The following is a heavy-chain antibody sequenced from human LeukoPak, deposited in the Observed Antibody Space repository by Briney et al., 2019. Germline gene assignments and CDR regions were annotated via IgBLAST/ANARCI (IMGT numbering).Heavy chain of an antibody. CDR3: ARINADVYYYYYYMDV. CDR1: GGSISSYY. CDR2: IYYSGST. Sequence: SETLSLTCTVSGGSISSYYWSWIRQPPGKGLEWIGYIYYSGSTNYNPSLKSRVTISVDTSKNQFPLKLSSVTAADTAVYYCARINADVYYYYYYMDVWGKGTTVTVSS. V-gene: IGHV4-59*08. J-gene: IGHJ6*03.